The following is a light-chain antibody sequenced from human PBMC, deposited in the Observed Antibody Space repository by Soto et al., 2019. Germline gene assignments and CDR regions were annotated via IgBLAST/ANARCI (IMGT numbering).Light chain of an antibody. J-gene: IGKJ1*01. CDR3: QQCYNWLQWT. CDR2: DAS. Sequence: EIVFPQSPATLSLSPAERATLSCSASQSVGTFFAWYQQKPGQAPRLLIYDASNRATGIPARFSGSGSGTDFTLTISSLEPEDFAVYYCQQCYNWLQWTFGQGTKVDIK. V-gene: IGKV3-11*01. CDR1: QSVGTF.